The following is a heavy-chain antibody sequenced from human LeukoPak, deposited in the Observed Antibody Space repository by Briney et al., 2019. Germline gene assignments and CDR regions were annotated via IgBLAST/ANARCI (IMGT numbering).Heavy chain of an antibody. Sequence: GGSLRLSCAASGFTFRTCGIHWVRQAPGKGLEWVGVVSYDGGNKYYADSVKGRFTIARDTSKNTLYLQMNSLRAEDTAVYYCAKDFPMGYYGMDVWGQGTTVTVSS. CDR3: AKDFPMGYYGMDV. J-gene: IGHJ6*02. V-gene: IGHV3-30*18. CDR1: GFTFRTCG. CDR2: VSYDGGNK. D-gene: IGHD3-16*01.